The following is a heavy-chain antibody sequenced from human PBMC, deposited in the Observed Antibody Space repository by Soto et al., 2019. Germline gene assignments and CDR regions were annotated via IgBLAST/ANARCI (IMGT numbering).Heavy chain of an antibody. CDR1: GYSFTSYW. V-gene: IGHV5-51*01. CDR2: IYPGDSDT. Sequence: GESLKISCKGSGYSFTSYWIGWVRQMPGKGLEWMGIIYPGDSDTRYSPSFQGQVTISADKSISTAYLQMNSLKTEDTAVYYCSTGAAAGVYVFDIWGQGTMVTVSS. D-gene: IGHD6-13*01. J-gene: IGHJ3*02. CDR3: STGAAAGVYVFDI.